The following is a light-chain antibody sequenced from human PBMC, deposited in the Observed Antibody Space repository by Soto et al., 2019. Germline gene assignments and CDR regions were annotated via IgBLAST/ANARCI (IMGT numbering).Light chain of an antibody. V-gene: IGKV3-11*01. J-gene: IGKJ2*01. CDR3: QQRSNWPPRYT. Sequence: EIVLTQSPATLSFSPGERATLSCRASQRVSSYLAWYQQKPGQSPRLLIYDASTRATGIPARFSGSGSGTAFTLTISSLEPEDFAVYYCQQRSNWPPRYTFGQGTKVDIK. CDR2: DAS. CDR1: QRVSSY.